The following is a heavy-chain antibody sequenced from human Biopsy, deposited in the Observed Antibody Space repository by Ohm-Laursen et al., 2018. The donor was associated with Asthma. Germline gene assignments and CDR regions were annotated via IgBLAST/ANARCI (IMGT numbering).Heavy chain of an antibody. J-gene: IGHJ4*02. V-gene: IGHV4-59*01. CDR1: GVSIRSYY. CDR3: AGFCSGGNCPDH. Sequence: SETLSLTCTVSGVSIRSYYWTWIRQPPGKGLEWIGNIHYSGSTYSNPSLKSRVTISVDTSKKQISLRLSSVIAEDTAVYYCAGFCSGGNCPDHWGQGTLVTVSS. D-gene: IGHD2-15*01. CDR2: IHYSGST.